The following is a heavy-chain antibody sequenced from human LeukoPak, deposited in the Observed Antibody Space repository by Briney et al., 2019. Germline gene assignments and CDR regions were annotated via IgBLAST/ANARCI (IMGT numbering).Heavy chain of an antibody. CDR2: IYHRGST. Sequence: SETLSLTCAAYGGSFSGYYWGWVRQPPGKGLEWVGSIYHRGSTYYNPSPRSRVTISLDKSKKKFPLKLTSVTTADTAVYFCARGAEYYAIWRGYAGYSDYWGQGISGTGSS. D-gene: IGHD3-3*01. CDR3: ARGAEYYAIWRGYAGYSDY. CDR1: GGSFSGYY. J-gene: IGHJ4*02. V-gene: IGHV4-34*01.